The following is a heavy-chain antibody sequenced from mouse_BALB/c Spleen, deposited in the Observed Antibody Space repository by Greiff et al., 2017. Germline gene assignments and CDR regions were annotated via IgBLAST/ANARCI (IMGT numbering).Heavy chain of an antibody. CDR3: ARDEYGKHLYYAMDY. CDR2: IRNKANGYTT. V-gene: IGHV7-3*02. CDR1: GFTFTDYY. D-gene: IGHD2-10*02. Sequence: EVKVIESGGGLVQPGGSLRLSCATSGFTFTDYYMSWVRQPPGKALEWLGFIRNKANGYTTEYSASVKGRFIVSRDTSQSILYLQMNALRAEDTAIYYCARDEYGKHLYYAMDYWGQGTSVTVSS. J-gene: IGHJ4*01.